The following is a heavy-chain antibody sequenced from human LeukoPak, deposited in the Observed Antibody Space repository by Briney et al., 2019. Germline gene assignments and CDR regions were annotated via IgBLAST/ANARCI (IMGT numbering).Heavy chain of an antibody. CDR2: IYYSGST. Sequence: SETLSLTCTVSGASISSGDYLWSWIRQPPGMGLEWIGNIYYSGSTNYNASLKSRVTISIDTSKNQFSLNLSTVTAADTAVYYCAILLIAVADQIDYWGQGTLVTVSS. CDR3: AILLIAVADQIDY. D-gene: IGHD6-19*01. V-gene: IGHV4-30-4*01. CDR1: GASISSGDYL. J-gene: IGHJ4*02.